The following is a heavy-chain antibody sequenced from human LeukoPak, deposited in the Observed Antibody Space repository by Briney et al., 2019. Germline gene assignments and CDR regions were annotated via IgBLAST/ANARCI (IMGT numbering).Heavy chain of an antibody. V-gene: IGHV3-11*06. CDR3: VRGLSSRVSYYVH. CDR1: EFVFSDFY. D-gene: IGHD1-26*01. Sequence: GGSLRLSCGASEFVFSDFYMTWIRQAPGKGLEWVSYISSSSSHTNYADSVKGRFTISRDNAKNSLYLQMNSLRAEDTAVYYCVRGLSSRVSYYVHWGQGTLVTVSS. J-gene: IGHJ4*02. CDR2: ISSSSSHT.